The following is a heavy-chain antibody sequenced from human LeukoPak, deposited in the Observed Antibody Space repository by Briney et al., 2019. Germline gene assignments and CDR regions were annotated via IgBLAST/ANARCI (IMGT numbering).Heavy chain of an antibody. CDR2: IRYDGSNK. V-gene: IGHV3-30*02. J-gene: IGHJ4*02. CDR3: AKVGKSDRNNLFTTKEKQLDY. D-gene: IGHD1/OR15-1a*01. CDR1: GYTFSTYG. Sequence: GGSLRISCAGSGYTFSTYGMHWVRQAPGKGLEWVAFIRYDGSNKYYADSVKGRFTISRDNSKNTLYLQMNSLRAEDTAVYYCAKVGKSDRNNLFTTKEKQLDYWGQGTLLTVSS.